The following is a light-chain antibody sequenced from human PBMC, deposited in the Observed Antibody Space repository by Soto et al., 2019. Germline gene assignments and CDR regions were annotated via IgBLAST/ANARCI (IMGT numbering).Light chain of an antibody. Sequence: QSVLIQPASVSGSPGQSITISCIGTSSDIGTYNLASWYQHHPGKAPKLIIYEGSKRSSGYSNRFSGSQSGNTASLTISGLQAEDEADYYCCAYAGYSTFVFGTGTKLTVL. CDR3: CAYAGYSTFV. J-gene: IGLJ1*01. V-gene: IGLV2-23*01. CDR2: EGS. CDR1: SSDIGTYNL.